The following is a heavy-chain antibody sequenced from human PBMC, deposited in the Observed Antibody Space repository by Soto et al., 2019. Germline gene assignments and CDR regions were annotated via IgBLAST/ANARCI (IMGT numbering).Heavy chain of an antibody. CDR1: GYTFTSYG. CDR3: XXDXXITMIVH. Sequence: QVQLVQSGAEVKKPGASVKVSCKASGYTFTSYGISWVRQAXXXGLEWMGWISAYNGNTNYAQKLQGRVTMTTDTXXXXXXXXXXXXXXXXXXXXXXXXDXXITMIVHWGQGTLVTVSS. J-gene: IGHJ4*02. D-gene: IGHD3-22*01. CDR2: ISAYNGNT. V-gene: IGHV1-18*01.